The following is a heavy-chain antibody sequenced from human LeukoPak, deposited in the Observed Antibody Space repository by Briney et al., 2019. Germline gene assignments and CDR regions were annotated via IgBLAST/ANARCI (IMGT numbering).Heavy chain of an antibody. J-gene: IGHJ4*02. D-gene: IGHD3-16*02. CDR3: ARAFQSLGGLSLPDY. CDR1: GYTFTSYY. V-gene: IGHV7-4-1*02. Sequence: ASVKVSCKASGYTFTSYYMHWVRQAPGQGLEWMGWIHPSTGNPTYAQDFTGRFVFSLDTSVSTTYLQISSLKAEDTAVYFCARAFQSLGGLSLPDYWGQGTLVTVSS. CDR2: IHPSTGNP.